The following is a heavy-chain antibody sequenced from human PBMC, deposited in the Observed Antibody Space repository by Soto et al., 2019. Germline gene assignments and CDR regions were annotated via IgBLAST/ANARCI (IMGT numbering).Heavy chain of an antibody. CDR3: ANTGLVGATQDYSYYMDV. D-gene: IGHD2-15*01. J-gene: IGHJ6*03. Sequence: QVQLVQSGAEVKKPGSSVRVSCKASGGTFNTYVFSWVRQTPGQGLEWMGRIIPLFGMTNYAQKFQGRVTITADKSSSTAYMELSSLRSDDAAVYYCANTGLVGATQDYSYYMDVWGKGTTVTVSS. CDR1: GGTFNTYV. CDR2: IIPLFGMT. V-gene: IGHV1-69*02.